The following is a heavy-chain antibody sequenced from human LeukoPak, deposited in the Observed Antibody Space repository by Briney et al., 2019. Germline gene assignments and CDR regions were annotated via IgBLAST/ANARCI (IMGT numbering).Heavy chain of an antibody. CDR2: IIPIFGIA. CDR1: GGTFSSYA. Sequence: ASVKVSCKASGGTFSSYAISWVRQAPGQGLEWMGRIIPIFGIANYAQKFQSRVTITADKSMSTAYMELSSLGSEDTAVYYCAREGSYYDSSGSYDYWGQGTLVTVSS. J-gene: IGHJ4*02. V-gene: IGHV1-69*04. CDR3: AREGSYYDSSGSYDY. D-gene: IGHD3-22*01.